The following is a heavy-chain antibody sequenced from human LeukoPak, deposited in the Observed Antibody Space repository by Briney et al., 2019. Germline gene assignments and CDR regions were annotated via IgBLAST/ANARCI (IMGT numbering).Heavy chain of an antibody. Sequence: SVKVSCKTSGGTFASYVISWVRQAPGQGFEWMGGILPFFGTADYAQKFQGRVTITADESTNTAYMELKNLTSEDTAVYYCARDRGGLDPWGQGTLVTVSS. CDR3: ARDRGGLDP. D-gene: IGHD4-23*01. CDR1: GGTFASYV. J-gene: IGHJ5*02. CDR2: ILPFFGTA. V-gene: IGHV1-69*13.